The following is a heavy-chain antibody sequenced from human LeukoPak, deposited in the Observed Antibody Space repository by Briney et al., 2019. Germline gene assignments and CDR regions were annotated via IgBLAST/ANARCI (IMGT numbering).Heavy chain of an antibody. Sequence: SETLSLTCAVYGGSFSGYYWSWIRQHPGKGLEWIGEINHSGSTNYNPSLKSRVTISVDTSKNQFSLKLSSVTAADTAVYYCARGPRSCYRARPFNWFDPWGQGTLVTVSS. V-gene: IGHV4-34*01. J-gene: IGHJ5*02. CDR1: GGSFSGYY. D-gene: IGHD3-22*01. CDR2: INHSGST. CDR3: ARGPRSCYRARPFNWFDP.